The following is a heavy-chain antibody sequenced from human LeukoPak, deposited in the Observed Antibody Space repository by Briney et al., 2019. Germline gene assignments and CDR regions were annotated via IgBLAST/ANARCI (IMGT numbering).Heavy chain of an antibody. CDR3: ARLTAAAATGVDY. D-gene: IGHD6-13*01. Sequence: PSETLSLTCTVSGGSISSYYWSWIRQPPGKGLEWIGSIYYSGSTYYNPSLKSRVTISVDTSKNQFSLKLSSVTAADTAVYYCARLTAAAATGVDYWGQGTLVTVSS. V-gene: IGHV4-59*05. CDR1: GGSISSYY. CDR2: IYYSGST. J-gene: IGHJ4*02.